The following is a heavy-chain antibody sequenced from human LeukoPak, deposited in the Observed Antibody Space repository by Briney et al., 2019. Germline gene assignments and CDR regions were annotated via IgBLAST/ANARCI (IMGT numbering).Heavy chain of an antibody. Sequence: SVKVSCKASGGTFSSYAISWVRQAPGQGLEWMGGIIPIFGTANYAQKFQDRVTITADESTSTAYMELSSLRSEDTAVYYCARESPYYDSSGYYSGHFDYWGQGTLVTVSS. CDR2: IIPIFGTA. V-gene: IGHV1-69*01. CDR1: GGTFSSYA. J-gene: IGHJ4*02. D-gene: IGHD3-22*01. CDR3: ARESPYYDSSGYYSGHFDY.